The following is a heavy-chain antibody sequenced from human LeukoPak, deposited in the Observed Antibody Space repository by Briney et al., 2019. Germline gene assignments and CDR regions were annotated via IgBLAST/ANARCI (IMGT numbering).Heavy chain of an antibody. Sequence: GESLKISCKDSGYSFTSYWIGWVRQMPGKSLEWMGNIYSGDSDTRYSPSFQGQVTISADKSISTAYLQWSSLKASDTAMYYCARRDSSGYYFLFDYWGQGTLVTVSS. D-gene: IGHD3-22*01. J-gene: IGHJ4*02. V-gene: IGHV5-51*01. CDR3: ARRDSSGYYFLFDY. CDR2: IYSGDSDT. CDR1: GYSFTSYW.